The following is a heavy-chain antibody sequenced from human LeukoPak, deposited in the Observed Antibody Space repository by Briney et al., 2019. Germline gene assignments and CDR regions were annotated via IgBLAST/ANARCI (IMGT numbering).Heavy chain of an antibody. CDR1: GYSISSGYY. D-gene: IGHD2-2*01. CDR3: AVNIVVVPAASFDY. Sequence: SETLSLTCAVSGYSISSGYYWGWIRQPPGKGLEWIGSIYHSESTYYNPSLKSRVTISVDMSKNQFSLKLSSVTAADTAVYYCAVNIVVVPAASFDYWGQGTLVTVSS. CDR2: IYHSEST. J-gene: IGHJ4*02. V-gene: IGHV4-38-2*01.